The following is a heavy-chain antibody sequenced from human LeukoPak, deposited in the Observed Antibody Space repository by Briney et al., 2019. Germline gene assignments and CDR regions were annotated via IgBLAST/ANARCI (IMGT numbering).Heavy chain of an antibody. J-gene: IGHJ4*02. CDR3: ARDQSDYYGSGSYSEGSH. Sequence: GGSLRLSCAASGFTFSSYSMKWVRQAPGKGLEWVSYISSSSKSIYYADSVKGRFTISRDNAKNSLYLQMNSLRDVDTAVYYCARDQSDYYGSGSYSEGSHWGQGTLVTVSS. CDR1: GFTFSSYS. V-gene: IGHV3-48*02. D-gene: IGHD3-10*01. CDR2: ISSSSKSI.